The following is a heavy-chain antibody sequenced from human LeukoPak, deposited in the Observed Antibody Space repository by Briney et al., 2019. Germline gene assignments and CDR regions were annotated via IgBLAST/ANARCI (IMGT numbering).Heavy chain of an antibody. CDR2: VRTTAEGETT. Sequence: SLRLSCEGSGFNFNAAWMSWIRQAPGKGLEWVGRVRTTAEGETTDYAAPVRGRFIISRDDSKNMVFLQMNRLETEDTAIYYCTAGLRKTDDDYWGQGTLVTVSS. CDR3: TAGLRKTDDDY. CDR1: GFNFNAAW. J-gene: IGHJ4*02. V-gene: IGHV3-15*01. D-gene: IGHD4-17*01.